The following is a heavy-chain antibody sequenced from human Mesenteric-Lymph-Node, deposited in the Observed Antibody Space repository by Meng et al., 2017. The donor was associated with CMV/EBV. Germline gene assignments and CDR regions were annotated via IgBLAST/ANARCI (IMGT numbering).Heavy chain of an antibody. CDR2: MYNSGRT. J-gene: IGHJ4*02. D-gene: IGHD3-10*01. V-gene: IGHV4-61*03. CDR1: GASVGSGGFY. CDR3: ARANHGSGIFDD. Sequence: CSVAGASVGSGGFYWSWLRQPPGKGLEWIGYMYNSGRTKYSPSLRSRVTISVDTSKNVLSLKLTSVTAADTAIYYCARANHGSGIFDDWGQGSLVTVSS.